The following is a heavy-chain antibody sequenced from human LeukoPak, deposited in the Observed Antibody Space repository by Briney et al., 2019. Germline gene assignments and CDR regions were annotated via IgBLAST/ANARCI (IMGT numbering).Heavy chain of an antibody. CDR2: INQDRSEK. Sequence: PGGSLRLSCAASGFTFSGYWMSWVRQAPGKGLEWVANINQDRSEKYYVDSVKGRFTISRDNAKNSLYLQMNSLRAEDTAVYYCARGRRVPAAMGNWFDPWGQGTLVTVSS. J-gene: IGHJ5*02. D-gene: IGHD2-2*01. CDR3: ARGRRVPAAMGNWFDP. V-gene: IGHV3-7*01. CDR1: GFTFSGYW.